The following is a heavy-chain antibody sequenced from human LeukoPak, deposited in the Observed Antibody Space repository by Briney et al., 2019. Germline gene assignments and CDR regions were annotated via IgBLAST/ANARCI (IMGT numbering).Heavy chain of an antibody. V-gene: IGHV3-23*01. J-gene: IGHJ5*02. CDR1: GFPFGSYV. CDR3: AKYPYSSGSNWFDP. D-gene: IGHD6-19*01. CDR2: ISGSGGST. Sequence: PGGSLRLSCEASGFPFGSYVMSWVRQAPGKGLEWVSAISGSGGSTYYADSVKGRFTISRDNSKNTLYLQMNSLRAEDTAVYYCAKYPYSSGSNWFDPWGQGTLVTVSS.